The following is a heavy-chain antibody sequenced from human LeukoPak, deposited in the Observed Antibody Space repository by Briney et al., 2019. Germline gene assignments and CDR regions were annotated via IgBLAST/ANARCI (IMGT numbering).Heavy chain of an antibody. D-gene: IGHD3-22*01. CDR1: GGTFSSYA. V-gene: IGHV1-69*05. Sequence: PSVKVSCKASGGTFSSYAIYWVRQAPGQGLEWIGGIIPIFGTANYAQKFQGRVTITTDESTSTAYMELSSLRSEDTAVYYCARGLGSSGYYSYSDYWGQGTLVTVSS. J-gene: IGHJ4*02. CDR3: ARGLGSSGYYSYSDY. CDR2: IIPIFGTA.